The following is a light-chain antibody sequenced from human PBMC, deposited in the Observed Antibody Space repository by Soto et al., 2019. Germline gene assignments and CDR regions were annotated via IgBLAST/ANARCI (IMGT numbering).Light chain of an antibody. CDR2: GAT. J-gene: IGKJ2*01. V-gene: IGKV3-20*01. CDR3: QQYGSSPYT. CDR1: QSVSSSY. Sequence: EIVLTQSPGTLSLSPGERATLSCRASQSVSSSYLAWYQQKPGQAPRLLIYGATSTATGIPDRFSGSGSGTDFTLTISRLEPEDFAVYYCQQYGSSPYTFGQGTKVEIK.